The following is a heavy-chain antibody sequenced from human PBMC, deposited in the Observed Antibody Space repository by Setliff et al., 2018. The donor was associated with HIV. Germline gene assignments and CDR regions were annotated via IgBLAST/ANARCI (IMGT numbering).Heavy chain of an antibody. CDR2: ISSDGGRM. CDR3: ASGKNYIFWSSYFGMDV. V-gene: IGHV3-64*02. Sequence: GGSLRLSCTASGFMFSSYGMHWVRQAPGKGLEHVSGISSDGGRMYYADSVRGRFTISRDNSKNTLYLQMGSLRGDDMAVYYCASGKNYIFWSSYFGMDVWGQGTTVTVSS. D-gene: IGHD3-3*01. J-gene: IGHJ6*02. CDR1: GFMFSSYG.